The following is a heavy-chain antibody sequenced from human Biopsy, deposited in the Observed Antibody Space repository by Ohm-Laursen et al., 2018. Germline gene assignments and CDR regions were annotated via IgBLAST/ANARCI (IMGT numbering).Heavy chain of an antibody. Sequence: TLSLTCAVSGGSSSGTYWSWIRQTPGKGLEWIGEINHSGSTKYNPAFESRVTISVDKSKNQISLNLFSVTASDAARDFCARGEYYAYWSGARKLNYFDYWGQGTLVTVSS. CDR1: GGSSSGTY. CDR2: INHSGST. D-gene: IGHD3-3*01. CDR3: ARGEYYAYWSGARKLNYFDY. J-gene: IGHJ4*02. V-gene: IGHV4-34*01.